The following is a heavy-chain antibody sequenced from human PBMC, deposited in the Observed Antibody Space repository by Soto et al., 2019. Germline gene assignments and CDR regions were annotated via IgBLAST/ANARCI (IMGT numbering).Heavy chain of an antibody. CDR3: ARLTLAYCGGDCYSLFGMDV. CDR1: GFTFSSYS. CDR2: ISSSSSYI. D-gene: IGHD2-21*02. J-gene: IGHJ6*02. V-gene: IGHV3-21*01. Sequence: EVQLVESGGGLVKPGGSLRLSCAASGFTFSSYSMNWVRQAPGKGLEWVSSISSSSSYIYYADSVKGRFTISRDNAKNSLYLQMNSLGAEDTAVYYCARLTLAYCGGDCYSLFGMDVWGQGTTVTVSS.